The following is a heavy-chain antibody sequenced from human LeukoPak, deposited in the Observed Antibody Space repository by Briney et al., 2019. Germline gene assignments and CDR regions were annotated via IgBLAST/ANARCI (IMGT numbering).Heavy chain of an antibody. Sequence: SQTLSLTCTVSGGSISSGDYYWSWIRQPPGKGLEWIGYIYYSGSTYYNPSLKSRVTISVDTSKNQFSLKLSPVTAADTAVYYCARVGRGYYGMDVWGQGTTVTVSS. CDR2: IYYSGST. V-gene: IGHV4-30-4*01. D-gene: IGHD3-10*01. CDR1: GGSISSGDYY. CDR3: ARVGRGYYGMDV. J-gene: IGHJ6*02.